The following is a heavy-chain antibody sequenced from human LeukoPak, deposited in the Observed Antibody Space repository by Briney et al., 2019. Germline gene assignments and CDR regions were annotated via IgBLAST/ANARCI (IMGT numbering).Heavy chain of an antibody. Sequence: GGSLRLSCAASGYTFTTYWIHWVRQAPGKGLVWVSLINSDGSNTGYADSVKGRFTISRDNAKNSLYLQMNSLRAEDTAVYYCARIKYGLYYFDYWGQGTLVTVSS. D-gene: IGHD4-17*01. CDR2: INSDGSNT. CDR3: ARIKYGLYYFDY. CDR1: GYTFTTYW. V-gene: IGHV3-74*01. J-gene: IGHJ4*02.